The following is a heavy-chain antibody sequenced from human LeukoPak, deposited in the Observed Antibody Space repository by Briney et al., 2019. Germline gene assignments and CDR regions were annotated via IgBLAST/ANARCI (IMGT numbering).Heavy chain of an antibody. CDR1: GYTFTSYG. V-gene: IGHV1-18*01. J-gene: IGHJ4*02. CDR2: ISAYNGNT. D-gene: IGHD6-6*01. Sequence: ASVKVSCKASGYTFTSYGISWVRQAPGQGLEWMGWISAYNGNTKYAQKLQGRVTMTTDTSTSTAYMELSSLRSEDTAVYYCARDLTSIAARLLDYWGQGTLVTVSS. CDR3: ARDLTSIAARLLDY.